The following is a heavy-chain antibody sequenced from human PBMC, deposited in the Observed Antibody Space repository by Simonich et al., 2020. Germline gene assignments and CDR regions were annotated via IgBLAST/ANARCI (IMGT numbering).Heavy chain of an antibody. CDR3: ARVGYSNYYYYGMDV. V-gene: IGHV4-38-2*01. J-gene: IGHJ6*02. D-gene: IGHD6-13*01. CDR2: IYHSGIP. CDR1: GYSISSGYY. Sequence: QVQLQESGPGLVKPSETLSLTCAVSGYSISSGYYWGWIRQPPGKGLECIGSIYHSGIPSSNPPLKSRVTRSVDTSKNQFSLRLSSVTAADTAVYYCARVGYSNYYYYGMDVWGQGTTVTVSS.